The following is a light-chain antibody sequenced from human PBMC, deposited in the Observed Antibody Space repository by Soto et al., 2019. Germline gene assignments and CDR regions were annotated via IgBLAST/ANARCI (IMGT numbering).Light chain of an antibody. V-gene: IGLV2-14*03. J-gene: IGLJ1*01. CDR1: IIDVGGNKF. CDR2: DVS. CDR3: SSFTGTNYV. Sequence: QSALTQPASVSGSPGQSITISCTGTIIDVGGNKFVSWYQQYPGKAPKLMICDVSNRPSGVSNRFSGSKSGNTASLTISGLQAVDEADYYCSSFTGTNYVFGTVTKVTVL.